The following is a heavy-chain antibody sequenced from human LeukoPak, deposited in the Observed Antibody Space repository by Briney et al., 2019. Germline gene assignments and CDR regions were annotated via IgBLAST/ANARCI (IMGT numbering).Heavy chain of an antibody. CDR1: GFTFGDYA. D-gene: IGHD3-10*01. CDR3: TRGTRGGITMVRGVISPVRYYYGMDV. CDR2: IRSKAYGGTT. V-gene: IGHV3-49*04. J-gene: IGHJ6*04. Sequence: GGSLRLSCTASGFTFGDYAMSWVRQAPGKGPEWVGFIRSKAYGGTTEYAASVKGRFTISRDDSKSIAYLQMNSLKTEDTAVYYCTRGTRGGITMVRGVISPVRYYYGMDVWGKGTTVTVSS.